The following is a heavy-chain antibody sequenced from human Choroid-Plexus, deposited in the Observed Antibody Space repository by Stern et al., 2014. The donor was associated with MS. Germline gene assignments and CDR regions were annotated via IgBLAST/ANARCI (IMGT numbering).Heavy chain of an antibody. J-gene: IGHJ4*02. CDR1: GGSINSYN. D-gene: IGHD5-12*01. V-gene: IGHV4-59*01. CDR3: ARRSGYNSYYFDS. Sequence: VQLLESGPGLVRPSETLSLTCTVSGGSINSYNWGWIRQPPGKGLEWLGYIYYSGRTNYNPSLKSRVTISIDTSKNQFSLKLNSVTATDTAVYYCARRSGYNSYYFDSWGQGTLVTVSS. CDR2: IYYSGRT.